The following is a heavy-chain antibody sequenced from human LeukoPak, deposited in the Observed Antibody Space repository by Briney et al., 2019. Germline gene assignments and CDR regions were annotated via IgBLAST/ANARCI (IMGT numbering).Heavy chain of an antibody. CDR3: ATSRITMIGGYMDF. Sequence: PGGSLRLSCLGSGFTFRNYPMYWVRQAPGKVLEWMAVISYDGNTKYYADSVKGRFTLSRDNSKNTVYLQVDSLRSEDTAVYFCATSRITMIGGYMDFWGRGTAVTVSS. D-gene: IGHD3-22*01. CDR1: GFTFRNYP. J-gene: IGHJ6*03. V-gene: IGHV3-30*04. CDR2: ISYDGNTK.